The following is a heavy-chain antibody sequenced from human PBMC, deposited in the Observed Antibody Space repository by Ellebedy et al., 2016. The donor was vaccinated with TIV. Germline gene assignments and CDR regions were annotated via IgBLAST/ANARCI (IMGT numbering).Heavy chain of an antibody. CDR1: GFTFNDYW. V-gene: IGHV3-74*01. CDR3: VRDARTHGFDV. CDR2: INSDGTYT. Sequence: HTGGSLRLSCAASGFTFNDYWMHRVRQAPGKGLVWVSRINSDGTYTSHADSVKGRFSISRDNAKNTLFLQMDSLRVEDQALYYCVRDARTHGFDVWGQGTAVTVSS. J-gene: IGHJ3*01.